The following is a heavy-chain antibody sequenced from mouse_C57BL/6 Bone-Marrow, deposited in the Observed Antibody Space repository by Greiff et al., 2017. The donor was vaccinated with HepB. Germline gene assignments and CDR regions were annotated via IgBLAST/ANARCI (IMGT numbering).Heavy chain of an antibody. CDR1: GYTFTDYE. CDR3: TRVDSNYPYYFDY. J-gene: IGHJ2*01. CDR2: IDPETGGT. D-gene: IGHD2-5*01. Sequence: QVQLQQSGAELVRPGASVTLSCKASGYTFTDYEMHWVKQTPVHGLEWIGAIDPETGGTAYNQKFKGKAILTADKSSSTAYMELRSLTSEDSAVYYCTRVDSNYPYYFDYWGQGTTLTVSS. V-gene: IGHV1-15*01.